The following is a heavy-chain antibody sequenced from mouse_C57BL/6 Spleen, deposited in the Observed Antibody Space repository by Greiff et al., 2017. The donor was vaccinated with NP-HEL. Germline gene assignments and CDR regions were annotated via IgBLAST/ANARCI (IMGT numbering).Heavy chain of an antibody. CDR3: ARKGVYYYGSSPYAMDY. J-gene: IGHJ4*01. V-gene: IGHV1-9*01. CDR1: GYTFTGYW. D-gene: IGHD1-1*01. CDR2: ILPGSGST. Sequence: QVQLQQSGAELMKPGASVKLSCKATGYTFTGYWIEWVKQRPGHGLEWIGEILPGSGSTNYNEKFKGKATFTADTSSNTAYMQLSSLTTEDSAIYYCARKGVYYYGSSPYAMDYWGQGTSVTVSS.